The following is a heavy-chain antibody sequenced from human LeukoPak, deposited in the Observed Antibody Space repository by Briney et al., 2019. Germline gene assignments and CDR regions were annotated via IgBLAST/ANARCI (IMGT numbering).Heavy chain of an antibody. CDR3: ARGWRYFDL. CDR1: GGSFSGYY. Sequence: SSETLSLTCAVYGGSFSGYYWSWIRQPPGKGLEWIGEINHSGSTNYNPSLRSRVTISVDTSKNQFSLKLSSVTAADTAVYYCARGWRYFDLWGRGTLVTVSS. CDR2: INHSGST. J-gene: IGHJ2*01. V-gene: IGHV4-34*01.